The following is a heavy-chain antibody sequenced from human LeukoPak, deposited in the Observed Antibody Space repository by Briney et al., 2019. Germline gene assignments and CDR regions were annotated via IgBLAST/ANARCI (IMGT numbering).Heavy chain of an antibody. J-gene: IGHJ4*02. CDR1: GFTFTNYM. Sequence: GGSLRLSCAASGFTFTNYMMHWVRQAPGKGLEWVAFIRYDGTTKYYVDSVKGRFIISRDNSKDMLFLQMNSLRAEDTAVYYCASKLVAPFDSWGQGILVTVSS. CDR2: IRYDGTTK. V-gene: IGHV3-30*02. CDR3: ASKLVAPFDS.